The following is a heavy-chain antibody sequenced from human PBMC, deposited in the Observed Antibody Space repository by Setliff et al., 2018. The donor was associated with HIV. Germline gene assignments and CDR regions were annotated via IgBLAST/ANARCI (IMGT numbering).Heavy chain of an antibody. CDR1: RFDFNNYW. Sequence: GGSLRLSCAASRFDFNNYWMCWVRQAPGKGLEWVANIGQDGSEKNYVDSVKGRFTISRDNAKNSMDLQMNSLRAEDTAVYYCARKKRITMMGGTYYYYMDVWGKGTTVTVSS. CDR2: IGQDGSEK. J-gene: IGHJ6*03. V-gene: IGHV3-7*01. CDR3: ARKKRITMMGGTYYYYMDV. D-gene: IGHD3-22*01.